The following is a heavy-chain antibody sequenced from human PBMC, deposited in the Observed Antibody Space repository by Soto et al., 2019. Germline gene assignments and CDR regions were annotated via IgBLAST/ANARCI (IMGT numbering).Heavy chain of an antibody. J-gene: IGHJ6*03. CDR2: IKSKTDGGTT. Sequence: GGSLRLSCAASGFTFSNAWMSWVRQAPGKGLEWVGRIKSKTDGGTTDYAAPVKGRFTISRDDSKNTLYLQMNSLKTEDTAVYYCTTDPRFWFGELLTKYYYYMDVWGKGTTVTVSS. D-gene: IGHD3-10*01. V-gene: IGHV3-15*01. CDR1: GFTFSNAW. CDR3: TTDPRFWFGELLTKYYYYMDV.